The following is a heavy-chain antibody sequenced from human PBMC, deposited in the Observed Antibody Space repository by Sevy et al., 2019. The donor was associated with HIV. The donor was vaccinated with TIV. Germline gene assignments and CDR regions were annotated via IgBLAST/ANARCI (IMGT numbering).Heavy chain of an antibody. CDR3: LDTNDSGPWDH. J-gene: IGHJ4*02. CDR2: IKSEADGGTT. D-gene: IGHD3-22*01. V-gene: IGHV3-15*01. CDR1: GFSFNNAW. Sequence: GGSLRLSCAASGFSFNNAWMNWVRQAPGKGLEWVGRIKSEADGGTTDYAAPVKGRFIISRDDSKNTVFLQMDSLKNGDTAVYYCLDTNDSGPWDHWGQGTLVTGSS.